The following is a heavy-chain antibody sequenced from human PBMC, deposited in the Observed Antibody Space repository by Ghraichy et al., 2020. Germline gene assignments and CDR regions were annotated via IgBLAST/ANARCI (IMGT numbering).Heavy chain of an antibody. J-gene: IGHJ2*01. D-gene: IGHD2-21*01. CDR3: ARLPHGIPNWYFDL. CDR1: GDSITGVY. V-gene: IGHV4-59*08. CDR2: LYYTGTP. Sequence: SETLSLTCTVSGDSITGVYWSWIRQSPGKRLEWIGYLYYTGTPNYNPSLKSRVNVSIDTSKNQFSLRLTSVTAADTAVYYFARLPHGIPNWYFDLWVRGTLVTVSS.